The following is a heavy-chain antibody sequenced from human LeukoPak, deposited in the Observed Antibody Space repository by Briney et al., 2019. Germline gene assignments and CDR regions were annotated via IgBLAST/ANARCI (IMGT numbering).Heavy chain of an antibody. CDR2: INPNSGGT. J-gene: IGHJ4*02. CDR3: ARAPPYYGSGSYYGDFDY. D-gene: IGHD3-10*01. CDR1: GYTFTGYY. V-gene: IGHV1-2*02. Sequence: GASVKVSCKASGYTFTGYYMHWVRQAPPQGLGWMGWINPNSGGTNYAQKFQGRVTMTRDTSISTAYMELSRLRSDDTAVYYCARAPPYYGSGSYYGDFDYWGQGTLVTVSS.